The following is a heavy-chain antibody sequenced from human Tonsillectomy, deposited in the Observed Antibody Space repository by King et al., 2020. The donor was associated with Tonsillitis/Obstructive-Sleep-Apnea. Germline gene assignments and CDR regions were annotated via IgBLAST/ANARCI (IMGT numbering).Heavy chain of an antibody. CDR2: IWYDGSNK. D-gene: IGHD6-25*01. J-gene: IGHJ4*02. CDR3: VRDFTGSGPDY. CDR1: GFIFNRHG. Sequence: VQLVESGGGVVQPGRSLRLSCAASGFIFNRHGMHWVRQAPGKGLEWVAVIWYDGSNKYYGDSVKGRFTISRDNSENTLYLHMNSLRAEDTAVYYCVRDFTGSGPDYSGQGTLVTVSS. V-gene: IGHV3-33*01.